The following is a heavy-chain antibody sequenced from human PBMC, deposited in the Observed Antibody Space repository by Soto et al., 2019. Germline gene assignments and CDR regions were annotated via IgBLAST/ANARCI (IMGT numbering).Heavy chain of an antibody. J-gene: IGHJ4*02. CDR1: GGSISTSVHY. D-gene: IGHD1-1*01. Sequence: SETLSLTCTVSGGSISTSVHYWAWIRQPPGKGLEWMGTIYNNGDTYYNSSLKGQITMFVDTSKNVFSLRLTSVTALDTAVYYCARLQRPGTFDYWGLGTLVTVS. V-gene: IGHV4-39*01. CDR2: IYNNGDT. CDR3: ARLQRPGTFDY.